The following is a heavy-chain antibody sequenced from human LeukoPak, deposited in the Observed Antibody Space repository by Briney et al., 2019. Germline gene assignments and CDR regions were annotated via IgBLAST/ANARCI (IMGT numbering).Heavy chain of an antibody. CDR3: ARSYGSGSYFYY. D-gene: IGHD3-10*01. CDR2: IIPILGIA. V-gene: IGHV1-69*04. J-gene: IGHJ4*02. Sequence: SVKVSCKASGGTFSSYAISWVRQAPGQGLEWMGRIIPILGIANYAQKFQGGVTITADKSTSTAYMELSSLRSEDTAVYYCARSYGSGSYFYYWGQGTLVTVSS. CDR1: GGTFSSYA.